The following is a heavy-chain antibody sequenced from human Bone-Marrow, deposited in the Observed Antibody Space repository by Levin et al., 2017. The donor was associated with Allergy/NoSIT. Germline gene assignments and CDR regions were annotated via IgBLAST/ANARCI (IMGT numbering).Heavy chain of an antibody. Sequence: GESLKISCAASGFTFSSYSMNWVRQAPGKGLECVSSISSSSSYIYYADSVKGRFTISRDNAKNSLYLQMNSLRAEDTAVYYCARYVAARIDAFDIWGQGTMVTVSS. J-gene: IGHJ3*02. CDR1: GFTFSSYS. V-gene: IGHV3-21*01. D-gene: IGHD6-6*01. CDR2: ISSSSSYI. CDR3: ARYVAARIDAFDI.